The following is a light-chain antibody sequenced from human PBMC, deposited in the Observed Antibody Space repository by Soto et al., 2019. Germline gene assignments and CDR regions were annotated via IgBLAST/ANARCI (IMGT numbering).Light chain of an antibody. Sequence: LTKPASVSGSPGQSITISCTGTSSDVGGYNYVSWYQQHPGKAPKLMIYDVSNRPSGVSNRFSGSKSGNTASLTISGLQAEDEADYYCSSYTSSTLYVFGTGTKVTVL. CDR2: DVS. V-gene: IGLV2-14*01. J-gene: IGLJ1*01. CDR3: SSYTSSTLYV. CDR1: SSDVGGYNY.